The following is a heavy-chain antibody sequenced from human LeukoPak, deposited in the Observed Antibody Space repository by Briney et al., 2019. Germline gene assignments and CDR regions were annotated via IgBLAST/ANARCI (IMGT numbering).Heavy chain of an antibody. CDR2: ISGSNSM. V-gene: IGHV3-21*01. CDR3: AREGSSTKEFDP. J-gene: IGHJ5*02. CDR1: GFTFSIYT. Sequence: GGSLRLSCAASGFTFSIYTMNWVRQAPGKGLEWVSSISGSNSMYYADSVKGRFTISRDNAKNSLYLQMNSLRAEDTAVYYCAREGSSTKEFDPWGQGTLVTISS. D-gene: IGHD2-8*01.